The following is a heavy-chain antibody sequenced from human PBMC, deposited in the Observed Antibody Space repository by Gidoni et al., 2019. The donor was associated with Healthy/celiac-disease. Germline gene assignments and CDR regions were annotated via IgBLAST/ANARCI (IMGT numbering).Heavy chain of an antibody. CDR2: ISAYNGNT. CDR1: GYTFPSYG. CDR3: ARDLDAGPGAYYFDY. V-gene: IGHV1-18*01. Sequence: QVQLVQSGAAVKKPGASVKVHCKASGYTFPSYGISWVRQAPGQGLEWMGWISAYNGNTNYAQKLQGRVTMTTDTSTSTAYMELRSLRSDDTAVYYCARDLDAGPGAYYFDYWGQGTLVTVSS. J-gene: IGHJ4*02.